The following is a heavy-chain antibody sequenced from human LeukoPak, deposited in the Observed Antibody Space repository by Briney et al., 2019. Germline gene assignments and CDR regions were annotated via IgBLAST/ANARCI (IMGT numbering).Heavy chain of an antibody. Sequence: GGSLRLSCAASGFTFSDYYMSWIRQAPGGGLEWVSYISSSSSYTNYADPVKGRFTISRDNAKNPLYLQMNSLRAEDTAVYYCARVGWSGDIIQYYFDYWGQGTLVTASS. V-gene: IGHV3-11*06. J-gene: IGHJ4*02. CDR3: ARVGWSGDIIQYYFDY. D-gene: IGHD2-15*01. CDR1: GFTFSDYY. CDR2: ISSSSSYT.